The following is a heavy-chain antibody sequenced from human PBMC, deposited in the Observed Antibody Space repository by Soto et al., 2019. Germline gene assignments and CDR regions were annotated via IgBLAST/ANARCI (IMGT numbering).Heavy chain of an antibody. Sequence: QVQLVQSGAEVKKPGASVKVSCKASGYTFTTYGISWVRQAPGQGLEWVGWISAYNGNTNYAQKFQGRVTMTTDTSTRTAYMELRSLRSDDTAVYYCARDPILTNSPASPVNWYFDLWGRGTLVAVSS. J-gene: IGHJ2*01. V-gene: IGHV1-18*01. CDR3: ARDPILTNSPASPVNWYFDL. CDR2: ISAYNGNT. CDR1: GYTFTTYG. D-gene: IGHD2-8*01.